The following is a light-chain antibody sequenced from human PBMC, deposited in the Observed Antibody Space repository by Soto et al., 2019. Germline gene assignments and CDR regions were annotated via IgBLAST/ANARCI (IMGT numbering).Light chain of an antibody. CDR2: GNS. CDR3: QSYASSLSGLEV. CDR1: SSNIGAGYD. V-gene: IGLV1-40*01. Sequence: QSVLTQPPSVSGAPGQRVTISCTGSSSNIGAGYDVHWYQHLPGTAPKLLIYGNSNRPSGVPDRFSGSKSGTSASLAITGLQAEDEADYYCQSYASSLSGLEVFGGGTKLTVL. J-gene: IGLJ2*01.